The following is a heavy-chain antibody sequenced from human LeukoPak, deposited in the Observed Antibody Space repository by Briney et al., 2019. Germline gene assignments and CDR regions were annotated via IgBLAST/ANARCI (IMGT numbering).Heavy chain of an antibody. D-gene: IGHD3-10*01. V-gene: IGHV3-21*01. CDR2: ISSSSSYI. CDR1: GFTFSSYS. J-gene: IGHJ4*02. Sequence: GGSLRLSCAASGFTFSSYSMNWVRQAPGKGLEWVSSISSSSSYIYYADSVKGRFTISRDNAKNSLYLQMNSLRAEDTAVYYCARDLPVLLWFGEPKAFDYWGQGTLVTVSS. CDR3: ARDLPVLLWFGEPKAFDY.